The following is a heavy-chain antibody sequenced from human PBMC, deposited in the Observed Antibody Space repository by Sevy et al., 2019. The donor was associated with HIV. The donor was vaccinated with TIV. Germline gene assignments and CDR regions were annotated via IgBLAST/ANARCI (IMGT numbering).Heavy chain of an antibody. CDR3: AKDQDPYCSSTICSSSSFDY. V-gene: IGHV3-23*01. D-gene: IGHD2-2*01. CDR1: GFTFSSYA. J-gene: IGHJ4*02. CDR2: ISGSGGST. Sequence: GGSLRLSCAASGFTFSSYAMSWVRQAPGKGLEWVSAISGSGGSTYYADSVKGRFTISRDNSKNTLYLQMNSLRAEDTAVYYCAKDQDPYCSSTICSSSSFDYWGQGTLVTVSS.